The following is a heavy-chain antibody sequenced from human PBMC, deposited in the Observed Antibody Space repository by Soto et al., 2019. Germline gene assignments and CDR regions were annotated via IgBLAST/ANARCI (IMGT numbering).Heavy chain of an antibody. V-gene: IGHV6-1*01. CDR2: TYYRSKWYN. J-gene: IGHJ3*02. CDR1: GDSVSSNSAA. CDR3: ARDIVATIIPSNIAWAFDI. D-gene: IGHD5-12*01. Sequence: SQTLSLTCAISGDSVSSNSAAWNWIRQSPSRGLEWLGRTYYRSKWYNDYAVSVKSRITINPDTSKNQFSLQLNSATPEDTAVYYCARDIVATIIPSNIAWAFDIWGQGTMVTVSS.